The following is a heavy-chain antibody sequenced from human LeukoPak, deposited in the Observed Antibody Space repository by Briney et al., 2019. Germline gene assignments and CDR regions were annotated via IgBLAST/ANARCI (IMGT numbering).Heavy chain of an antibody. Sequence: PGGSLRLSCAASGFTFSSYSMNWVRQAPGKGLEWVSSISSSSSYIYYADSVKGRFTISRDNAKNSLYLQMNSLRAEDTAVYYCAKDRSIPHGITIFGVVQYYFDYWGQGTLVTVSS. CDR2: ISSSSSYI. CDR3: AKDRSIPHGITIFGVVQYYFDY. V-gene: IGHV3-21*01. CDR1: GFTFSSYS. J-gene: IGHJ4*02. D-gene: IGHD3-3*01.